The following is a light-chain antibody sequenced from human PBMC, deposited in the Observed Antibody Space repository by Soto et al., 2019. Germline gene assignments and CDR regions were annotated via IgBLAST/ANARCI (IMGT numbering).Light chain of an antibody. J-gene: IGLJ1*01. Sequence: QSVLTQPRSVSGSPGQSVTISCTGTSSDVGGYNSVSWYQQHPDKAPKFMIYDVSKRPSGVPDRFSGSKSGNTASLTISGLQDEDEADYYCCSYAGSDTHYVFGTGTKVTVL. CDR3: CSYAGSDTHYV. V-gene: IGLV2-11*01. CDR2: DVS. CDR1: SSDVGGYNS.